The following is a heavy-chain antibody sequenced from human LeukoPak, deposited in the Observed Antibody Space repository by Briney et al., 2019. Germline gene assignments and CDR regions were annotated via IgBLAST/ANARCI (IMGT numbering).Heavy chain of an antibody. V-gene: IGHV3-23*01. J-gene: IGHJ6*03. D-gene: IGHD3-9*01. CDR2: ISGSGGST. CDR3: AKRGDYDILTGYPYYYYYYMDV. CDR1: GFTFSSYA. Sequence: GGSLRLSCAASGFTFSSYAMSWVRQAPGKGLEWVSAISGSGGSTYYADSVKGRFTISRDNSRNTLYLQMNSLRAEDTAVYYCAKRGDYDILTGYPYYYYYYMDVWGKGTTVTISS.